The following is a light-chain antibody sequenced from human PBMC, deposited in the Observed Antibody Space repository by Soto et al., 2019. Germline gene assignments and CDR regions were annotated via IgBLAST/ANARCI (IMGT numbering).Light chain of an antibody. CDR1: GSNIGSDT. V-gene: IGLV1-44*01. CDR2: SNN. J-gene: IGLJ3*02. Sequence: QPVLTQPPSASGTPGQRVTISCSGSGSNIGSDTVNWYQQLPGTAPKLLIYSNNHRPSGVPDRFSGSKSGTSASLAISGLQSEDEAYYYCATWDDSLNSWVFGGGTKLTVL. CDR3: ATWDDSLNSWV.